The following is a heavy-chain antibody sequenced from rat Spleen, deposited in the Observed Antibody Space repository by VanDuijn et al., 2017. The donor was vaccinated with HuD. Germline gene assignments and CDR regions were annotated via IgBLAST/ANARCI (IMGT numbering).Heavy chain of an antibody. V-gene: IGHV2-15*01. Sequence: QVQLKESGPGLVQPSQTLSLTCTVSGFSLISYTVSWVRQPPGKGLEWMGGIWNDGSTNYNSAVQSRLSISRDTSKSQVFLKMNSLQPEDTGTYYCARLGGLWRGTYGTMDAWGLGASVTVSS. CDR1: GFSLISYT. CDR2: IWNDGST. D-gene: IGHD2-1*01. J-gene: IGHJ4*01. CDR3: ARLGGLWRGTYGTMDA.